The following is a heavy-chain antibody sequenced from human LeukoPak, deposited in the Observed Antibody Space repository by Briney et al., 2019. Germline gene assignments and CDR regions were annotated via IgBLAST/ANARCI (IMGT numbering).Heavy chain of an antibody. CDR2: VDHSGGT. CDR1: GYSISSGYY. D-gene: IGHD3-10*01. V-gene: IGHV4-38-2*02. CDR3: AGFTFFRGVITFDY. Sequence: SETLSLTCTVSGYSISSGYYWGWIRQPPGKGLEWIGSVDHSGGTYYNPSLRSRVSISVDTSKNQFSLKLSSVTAADTAVYSCAGFTFFRGVITFDYWGQGTLVAVSS. J-gene: IGHJ4*02.